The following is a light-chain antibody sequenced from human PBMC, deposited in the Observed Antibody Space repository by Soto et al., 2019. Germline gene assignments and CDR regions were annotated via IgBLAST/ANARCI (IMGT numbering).Light chain of an antibody. CDR1: SSDVGSYNY. V-gene: IGLV2-14*01. J-gene: IGLJ2*01. CDR3: SSYTSSSTRV. CDR2: EVS. Sequence: QSALTQPASVSGSPGQSITISCTGTSSDVGSYNYVSWYQQQPGKAPKHMIYEVSNRPSGVSNRFSGSKSGNTASLTISGLQAEDEADYYCSSYTSSSTRVFGGGTKVTVL.